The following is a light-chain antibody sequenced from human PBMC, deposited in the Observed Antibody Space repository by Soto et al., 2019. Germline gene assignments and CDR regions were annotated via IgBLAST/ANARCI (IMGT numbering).Light chain of an antibody. CDR1: QGISSW. Sequence: DIQMTQSPSSVSASVVDRVTITFRASQGISSWLAWYQQKPGKAPKLLIYEASSLESGVPSRFSGSGSGTEFTLTIAGLQPDDFATYYCQQFNSYPITFGQGTRLEIK. J-gene: IGKJ5*01. CDR2: EAS. V-gene: IGKV1-12*01. CDR3: QQFNSYPIT.